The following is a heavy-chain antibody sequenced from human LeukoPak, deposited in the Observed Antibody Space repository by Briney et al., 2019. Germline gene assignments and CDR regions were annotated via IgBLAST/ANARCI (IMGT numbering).Heavy chain of an antibody. J-gene: IGHJ3*02. CDR3: ARHPYYDFWSGYFDAFDI. D-gene: IGHD3-3*01. V-gene: IGHV4-34*01. CDR1: GGSFSGYY. CDR2: INHSGSA. Sequence: SETLSLTCAVSGGSFSGYYWTWIRQPPGKGLEWIGEINHSGSANYNPSLKSRVTISLDTSKNQFSLNLSSVTAADTAVYYCARHPYYDFWSGYFDAFDIWGQGTMVTVSS.